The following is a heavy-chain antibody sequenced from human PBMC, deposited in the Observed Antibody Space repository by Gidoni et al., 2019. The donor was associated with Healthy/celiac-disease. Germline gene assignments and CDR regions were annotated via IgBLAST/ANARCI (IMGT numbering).Heavy chain of an antibody. CDR3: AKSSCDGYNFWYFDY. D-gene: IGHD3-3*01. CDR1: GFTFSSYA. J-gene: IGHJ4*02. Sequence: EVQLLESGGGLVQHGGSLRLSCAASGFTFSSYAMRWVRQAPWKGLECVSAISGRGGSTYYADSVKGRFSISRDTSKNTLYLQMNSLRAEDTAVYYCAKSSCDGYNFWYFDYWGQGTLVTVSS. V-gene: IGHV3-23*01. CDR2: ISGRGGST.